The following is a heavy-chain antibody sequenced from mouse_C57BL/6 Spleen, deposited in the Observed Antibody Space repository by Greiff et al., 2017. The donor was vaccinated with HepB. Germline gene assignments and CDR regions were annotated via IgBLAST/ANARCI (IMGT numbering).Heavy chain of an antibody. CDR1: GYTFTDYY. CDR3: AREGMVTTRGFAY. Sequence: VQLQQSGAELVRPGASVKLSCKASGYTFTDYYINWVKQRPGQGLEWIARIYPGSGNTYYNEKFKGKATLTAEKSSSTAYMQLSSLTSEDSAVYFCAREGMVTTRGFAYWGQGTLVTVSA. J-gene: IGHJ3*01. D-gene: IGHD2-2*01. V-gene: IGHV1-76*01. CDR2: IYPGSGNT.